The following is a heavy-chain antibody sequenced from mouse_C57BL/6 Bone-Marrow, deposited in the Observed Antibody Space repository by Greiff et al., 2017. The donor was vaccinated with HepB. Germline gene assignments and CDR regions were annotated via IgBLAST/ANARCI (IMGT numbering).Heavy chain of an antibody. CDR3: ARERGNYYGSSYRFDY. Sequence: VQLQQPGTELVKPGASVKLSCKASGYTFTSYWMHWVKQRPGQGLEWIGNINPSNGGTNYNEKFKSKATLTVDKSSSTAYMQLSSLTSEDSAVYYCARERGNYYGSSYRFDYWGQGTTLTVSS. CDR1: GYTFTSYW. J-gene: IGHJ2*01. D-gene: IGHD1-1*01. V-gene: IGHV1-53*01. CDR2: INPSNGGT.